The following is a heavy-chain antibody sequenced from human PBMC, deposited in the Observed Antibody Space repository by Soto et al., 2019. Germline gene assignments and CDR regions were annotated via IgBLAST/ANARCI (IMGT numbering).Heavy chain of an antibody. D-gene: IGHD2-15*01. CDR2: IYYSGST. CDR1: GGSISSSSYY. J-gene: IGHJ3*02. CDR3: ARLLGYCSGGSCHPDAFDI. V-gene: IGHV4-39*01. Sequence: QLQLQESGPGLVKPSETLSLTCTVSGGSISSSSYYWGWIRQPPGKGLEWIGSIYYSGSTYYNPSLKSRVTISVDTSKNQFSLKLSSVTAADTSVYYCARLLGYCSGGSCHPDAFDIWGQGTMVTVSS.